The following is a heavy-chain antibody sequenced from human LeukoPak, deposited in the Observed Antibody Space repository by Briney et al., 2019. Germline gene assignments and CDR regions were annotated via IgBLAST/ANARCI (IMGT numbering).Heavy chain of an antibody. CDR3: AREGDYDSSGYYLVP. Sequence: SETLSLTCAVYGGSFSGYYWSWIRQPPGKGLEWIGYIYYSGSTNYNPSLKSRVTISVDTSKNQFSLKLSSVTAADTAVYYCAREGDYDSSGYYLVPWGQGTLVTVSS. V-gene: IGHV4-59*01. D-gene: IGHD3-22*01. CDR2: IYYSGST. CDR1: GGSFSGYY. J-gene: IGHJ5*02.